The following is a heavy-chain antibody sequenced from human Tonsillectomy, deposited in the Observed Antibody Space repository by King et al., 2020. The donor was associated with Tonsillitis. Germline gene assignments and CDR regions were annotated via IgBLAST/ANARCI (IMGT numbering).Heavy chain of an antibody. Sequence: QLQESGPGVVKPSETLSLTCTVSGVSIGSSDHFWAWIRQPPGKGLEWIGYMYYSGYIFYNPSLKSRITISGGASENRFSLKLPSVTAADTAVYFCARYVSGSFDHWGQGALVTVSS. V-gene: IGHV4-39*01. CDR1: GVSIGSSDHF. CDR3: ARYVSGSFDH. CDR2: MYYSGYI. D-gene: IGHD1-26*01. J-gene: IGHJ4*02.